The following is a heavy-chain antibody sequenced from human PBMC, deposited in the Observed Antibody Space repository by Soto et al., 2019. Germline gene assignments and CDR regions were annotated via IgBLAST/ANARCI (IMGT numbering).Heavy chain of an antibody. Sequence: SGGSLRLSCTASGFTFGDYAMSWFRQAPGKGLEWVGFIRSKAYGGTTEYAASVKGRFTISRDDSKSIAYLQMNSLKTEDTAVYYCTRGIAVAGQPPIVGTPDYYYYGMDVWGQGTKVTVSS. D-gene: IGHD6-19*01. CDR2: IRSKAYGGTT. J-gene: IGHJ6*02. V-gene: IGHV3-49*03. CDR3: TRGIAVAGQPPIVGTPDYYYYGMDV. CDR1: GFTFGDYA.